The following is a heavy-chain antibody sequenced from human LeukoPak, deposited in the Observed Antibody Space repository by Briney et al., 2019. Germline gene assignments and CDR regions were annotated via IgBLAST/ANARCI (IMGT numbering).Heavy chain of an antibody. CDR1: GYTFTSYY. CDR2: INPNSGGT. J-gene: IGHJ6*02. V-gene: IGHV1-2*02. D-gene: IGHD6-13*01. CDR3: ARAVIAAAGAFMDV. Sequence: ASVKVSCKASGYTFTSYYLHWVRQAPGQGLEWMGWINPNSGGTNYAQKFQGRVTMTRDTSISTAYMELSRLRSDDTAVYYCARAVIAAAGAFMDVWGQGTTVTVSS.